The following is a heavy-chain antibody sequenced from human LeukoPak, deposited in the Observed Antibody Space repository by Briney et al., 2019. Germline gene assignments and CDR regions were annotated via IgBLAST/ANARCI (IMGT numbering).Heavy chain of an antibody. J-gene: IGHJ5*02. CDR3: ARLYSGSYYRWFDP. CDR1: GGTFSSYA. D-gene: IGHD1-26*01. V-gene: IGHV1-69*13. Sequence: VASVKVSCKASGGTFSSYAISWVRQAPGQGLEWMGGIIPIFGTANYAQKFQGRVTITADESTSTAYMELSSLRSEDTAVYYCARLYSGSYYRWFDPWGQGTLVTVPS. CDR2: IIPIFGTA.